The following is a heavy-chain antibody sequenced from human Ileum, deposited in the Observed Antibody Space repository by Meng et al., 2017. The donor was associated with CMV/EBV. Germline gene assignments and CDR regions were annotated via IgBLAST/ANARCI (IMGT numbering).Heavy chain of an antibody. J-gene: IGHJ6*02. CDR2: IYSNGIER. V-gene: IGHV3-23*03. CDR3: AKVFRGVHTTFHSYYGMDF. D-gene: IGHD3-10*01. Sequence: GESLKISCAASRFTFSTYAMSWVRQAPGKGLEWVSVIYSNGIERYYADSGKGRFTISGDNSKDTLFLDMNGLRAEDTAVYYCAKVFRGVHTTFHSYYGMDFWGQGTMVTVSS. CDR1: RFTFSTYA.